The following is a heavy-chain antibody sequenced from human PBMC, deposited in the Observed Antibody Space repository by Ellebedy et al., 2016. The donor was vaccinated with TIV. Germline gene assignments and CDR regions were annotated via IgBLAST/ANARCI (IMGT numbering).Heavy chain of an antibody. Sequence: SETLSLTCIVSGGSISSYYWSWIRHPAGKGLEWIGHIYTSGSTNYNPSLKSRVTMSVDTSNNQFSLKLSSVTAADTAVYYCARERYFGSGSSNWFDPWGQGTLVTVSS. CDR2: IYTSGST. J-gene: IGHJ5*02. D-gene: IGHD3-10*01. CDR1: GGSISSYY. V-gene: IGHV4-4*07. CDR3: ARERYFGSGSSNWFDP.